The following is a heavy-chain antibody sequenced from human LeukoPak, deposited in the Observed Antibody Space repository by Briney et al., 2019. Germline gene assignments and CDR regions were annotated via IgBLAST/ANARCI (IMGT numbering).Heavy chain of an antibody. CDR1: GYTFTSYG. CDR3: AREGPRAYSFDL. D-gene: IGHD2-21*01. Sequence: ASVKVSCKASGYTFTSYGISWLRQAPGQGLEWMGTIYSGVGGANYAQRFQGRLTLTGDTSTTTVYMELRSLKSDDTAVYHCAREGPRAYSFDLWGQGTLVTVSS. CDR2: IYSGVGGA. J-gene: IGHJ5*02. V-gene: IGHV1-18*01.